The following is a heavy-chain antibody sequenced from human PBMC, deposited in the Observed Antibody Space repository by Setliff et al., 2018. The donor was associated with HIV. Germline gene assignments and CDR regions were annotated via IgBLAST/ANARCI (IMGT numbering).Heavy chain of an antibody. D-gene: IGHD2-2*01. CDR1: GYSISSGYY. CDR3: ARQVPFSCSGTGCFGDY. CDR2: FYRSGNT. J-gene: IGHJ4*02. V-gene: IGHV4-38-2*01. Sequence: PSETLSLTCAVSGYSISSGYYWGWIRQPPGKGLRWIGSFYRSGNTYYNPSLNSRATVSVDTSKNQLSLKLTSVTAAYTAVYYGARQVPFSCSGTGCFGDYWGQGTLVTVSS.